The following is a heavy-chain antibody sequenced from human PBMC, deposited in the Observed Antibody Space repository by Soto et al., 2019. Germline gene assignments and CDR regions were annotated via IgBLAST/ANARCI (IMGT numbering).Heavy chain of an antibody. V-gene: IGHV3-23*01. Sequence: PGGSLRLSCAASGFTFSSYAMSWVRHAPGKGLEWASAISGSGGSTYYADSVKGRFTISRDNSKNTLYLQMNSLRAEDTAVYYCAKDSYYDSSGYPSYWGQGTLVTVSS. D-gene: IGHD3-22*01. CDR2: ISGSGGST. J-gene: IGHJ4*02. CDR1: GFTFSSYA. CDR3: AKDSYYDSSGYPSY.